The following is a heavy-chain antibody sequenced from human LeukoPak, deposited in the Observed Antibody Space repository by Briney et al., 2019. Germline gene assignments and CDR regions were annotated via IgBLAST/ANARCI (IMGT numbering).Heavy chain of an antibody. CDR1: GGSISSYY. CDR3: ARAEYYDFWSGPNWFDP. CDR2: IYTSGST. V-gene: IGHV4-4*09. J-gene: IGHJ5*02. D-gene: IGHD3-3*01. Sequence: SETLSLTCTVSGGSISSYYWSWIRQPPGKGLEWIGYIYTSGSTNYNPSLKSRVTISLDTSKNQFSLKLSSVTAADTAVYCCARAEYYDFWSGPNWFDPWGQGTLVTVSS.